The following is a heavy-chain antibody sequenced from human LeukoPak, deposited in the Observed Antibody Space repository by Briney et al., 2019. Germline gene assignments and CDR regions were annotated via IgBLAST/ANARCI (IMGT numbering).Heavy chain of an antibody. D-gene: IGHD4-23*01. CDR1: GGSISSSSYY. CDR3: ARRPTTVVTLASDAFDI. V-gene: IGHV4-39*01. Sequence: PSETLSLTCTVSGGSISSSSYYWGWIRQPPGKGLEWIGSIYYSGSTYYNPSLKSRVAISVDTSNNQFSLNLSSVTAADTAVYYCARRPTTVVTLASDAFDIWGRGTMVTVSS. J-gene: IGHJ3*02. CDR2: IYYSGST.